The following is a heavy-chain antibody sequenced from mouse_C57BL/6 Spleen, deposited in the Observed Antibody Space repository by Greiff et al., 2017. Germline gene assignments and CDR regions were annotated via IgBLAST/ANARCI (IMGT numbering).Heavy chain of an antibody. V-gene: IGHV1-22*01. CDR1: GYTFTDYN. CDR3: AREGYGSSYDWYFDV. CDR2: INPNNGGT. J-gene: IGHJ1*03. Sequence: EVKLVESGPELVKPGASVKMSCKASGYTFTDYNMHWVKQSHGKSLEWIGYINPNNGGTSYNQKFKGKATLTVNKSSSTAYMELRSLTSEDSAVYYCAREGYGSSYDWYFDVWGTGTTVTVSS. D-gene: IGHD1-1*01.